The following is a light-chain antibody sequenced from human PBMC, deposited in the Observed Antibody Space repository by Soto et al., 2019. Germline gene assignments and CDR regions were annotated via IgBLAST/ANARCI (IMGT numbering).Light chain of an antibody. J-gene: IGKJ1*01. CDR1: QSVSSSY. Sequence: EIVLTQSPGTLSLSPGEGATLSCRASQSVSSSYLAWYQQKPGQAPRLLIYGASSRATSIPDRFSGSGSGTDFTLTISRLEPEDFAVYYCQQYGTSSWTFGQGTQ. V-gene: IGKV3-20*01. CDR3: QQYGTSSWT. CDR2: GAS.